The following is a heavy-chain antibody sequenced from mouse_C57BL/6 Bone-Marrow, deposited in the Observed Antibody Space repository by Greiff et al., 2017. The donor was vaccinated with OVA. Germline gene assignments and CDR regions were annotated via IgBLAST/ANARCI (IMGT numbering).Heavy chain of an antibody. Sequence: EVKLQESGGGLVKPGGSLKLSCAASGFTFSGYAMSFVRHTPAKRLELVATISDGGSYPYYPDNVKGRFTISRDNAKNNLYLQMSHLKSEDTAMYYCARGFGAMDYWGQGTSVTVSS. J-gene: IGHJ4*01. CDR2: ISDGGSYP. V-gene: IGHV5-4*03. CDR3: ARGFGAMDY. CDR1: GFTFSGYA.